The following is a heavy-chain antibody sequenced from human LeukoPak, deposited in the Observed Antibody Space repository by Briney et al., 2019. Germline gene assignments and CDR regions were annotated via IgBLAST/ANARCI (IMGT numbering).Heavy chain of an antibody. J-gene: IGHJ4*02. D-gene: IGHD3-3*01. CDR3: ARAPLIFGVVTPFDY. Sequence: ASVKVSCKASGYTFTSYYMHWVRQAPGQGLKWMGIINPSGGSTSYAQKFQGRVTMTRDTSTSTVYMELSSLRSEDTAVYYCARAPLIFGVVTPFDYWGQGTLVTVSS. CDR1: GYTFTSYY. CDR2: INPSGGST. V-gene: IGHV1-46*03.